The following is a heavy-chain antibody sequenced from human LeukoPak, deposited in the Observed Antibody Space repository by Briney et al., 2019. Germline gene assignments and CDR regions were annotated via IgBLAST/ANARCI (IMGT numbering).Heavy chain of an antibody. CDR1: GYTFTGYY. Sequence: ASVKVSCKASGYTFTGYYMHWVRQAPGQGLEWMGWINPNSGGTNYAQKFQGRVTMTRDTSISTAYMELSRLRSVDAGVYYCARSNMMVVAPFDYWGQGNLVTVSS. V-gene: IGHV1-2*02. D-gene: IGHD3-22*01. CDR2: INPNSGGT. J-gene: IGHJ4*02. CDR3: ARSNMMVVAPFDY.